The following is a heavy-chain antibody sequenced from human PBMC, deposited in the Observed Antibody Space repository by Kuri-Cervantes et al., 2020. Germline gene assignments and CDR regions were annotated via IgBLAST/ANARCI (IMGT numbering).Heavy chain of an antibody. Sequence: GSLRLSCTVSGGSISSSSYYWGWIRQPPGKGLEWIGSIYYSGSTNYNPSLKSRVTISVDTSKNQFSLKLSSVTAVDTAVYYCASEYYYDSSGYYLGQGTLVTVSS. D-gene: IGHD3-22*01. CDR2: IYYSGST. J-gene: IGHJ4*02. CDR3: ASEYYYDSSGYY. V-gene: IGHV4-39*07. CDR1: GGSISSSSYY.